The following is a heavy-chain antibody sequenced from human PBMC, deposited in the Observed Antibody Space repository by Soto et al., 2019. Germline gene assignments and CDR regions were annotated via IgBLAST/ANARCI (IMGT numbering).Heavy chain of an antibody. CDR2: IYYSGST. V-gene: IGHV4-31*03. CDR1: GGSISSGGYY. Sequence: PSETLSLTCTVSGGSISSGGYYWSWIRQHPGKGLEWIGYIYYSGSTYYNPSLKSRVTISVDTSKNQFSLKLSSVTAADTAVYYCARYSYYYDSSGYRPLDYWGQGQWSPSP. D-gene: IGHD3-22*01. J-gene: IGHJ4*02. CDR3: ARYSYYYDSSGYRPLDY.